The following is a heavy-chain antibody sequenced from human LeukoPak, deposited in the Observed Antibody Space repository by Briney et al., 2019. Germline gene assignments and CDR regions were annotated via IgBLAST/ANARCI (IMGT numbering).Heavy chain of an antibody. CDR1: GYTFTVCG. V-gene: IGHV1-18*01. J-gene: IGHJ5*02. D-gene: IGHD3-10*01. CDR3: ARYTYYYGSGVWFDP. Sequence: ASVKVSCKASGYTFTVCGISWVRQAPGQGLEWMGWISAYNGNTNYAQKLQGRVTMTTDTSTSTAYMELRSLRSDDTAVYYCARYTYYYGSGVWFDPWGQGTLVTVSS. CDR2: ISAYNGNT.